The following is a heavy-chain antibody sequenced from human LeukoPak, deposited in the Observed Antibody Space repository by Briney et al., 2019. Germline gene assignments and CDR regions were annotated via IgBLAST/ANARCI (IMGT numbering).Heavy chain of an antibody. CDR3: ARDWSSGSYDAFDI. J-gene: IGHJ3*02. Sequence: SETLSLTCTVSGYSISSGYYWGWIRQPPGKGLEWIGSIYHSGSTYYNPSLKSRVTISVDTSKNQFSLKLSSVTAADTAVYYCARDWSSGSYDAFDIWGQGTMVTVSS. V-gene: IGHV4-38-2*02. CDR1: GYSISSGYY. D-gene: IGHD3-22*01. CDR2: IYHSGST.